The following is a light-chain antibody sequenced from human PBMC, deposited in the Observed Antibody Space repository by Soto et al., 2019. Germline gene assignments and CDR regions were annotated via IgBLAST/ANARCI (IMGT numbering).Light chain of an antibody. CDR1: QGISNS. CDR3: QKYNSAPFP. V-gene: IGKV1-27*01. J-gene: IGKJ3*01. Sequence: DIQMTQSPSSLSAAAGNRVTITCRASQGISNSLAWYQQEPGKVPKLLIYDASTLQSGVLSRFSGSGSGTDFTLTITNLQPEDVATYYCQKYNSAPFPFGPGTKVDI. CDR2: DAS.